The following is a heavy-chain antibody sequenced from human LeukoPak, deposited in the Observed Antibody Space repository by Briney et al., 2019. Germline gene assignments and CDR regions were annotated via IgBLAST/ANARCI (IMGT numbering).Heavy chain of an antibody. CDR1: GYTLTELS. Sequence: ASVKVSCKVSGYTLTELSMRWVRQAPGKGLEWMGGYDPEDGETIYAQSFQGRITMTEDTSTDSVYMELGSLRSEDTAVYYCATVERWFRYFGYWGQGTLVTVSA. D-gene: IGHD4-23*01. J-gene: IGHJ4*02. V-gene: IGHV1-24*01. CDR3: ATVERWFRYFGY. CDR2: YDPEDGET.